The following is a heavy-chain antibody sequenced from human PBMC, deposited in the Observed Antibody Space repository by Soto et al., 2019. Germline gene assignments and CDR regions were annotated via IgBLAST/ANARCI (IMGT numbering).Heavy chain of an antibody. Sequence: ASVKVSCKAPGDTLTSYYVNWVCQAPGQGLEWMGVINPHGGSTKYAQKFQGRVTMTRDTSRSTVYMERSSLTAAATAIYYCATGAGLRRLDSRVGAQGTRVTVYS. CDR2: INPHGGST. J-gene: IGHJ4*02. CDR1: GDTLTSYY. V-gene: IGHV1-46*01. CDR3: ATGAGLRRLDSRV. D-gene: IGHD5-12*01.